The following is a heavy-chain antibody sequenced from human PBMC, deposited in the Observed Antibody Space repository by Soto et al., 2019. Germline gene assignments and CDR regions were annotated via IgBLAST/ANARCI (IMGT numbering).Heavy chain of an antibody. CDR1: GFTVRDNF. Sequence: EVQLVESGGGLIQPGGSLRLACVASGFTVRDNFMIWVRQAPGRGLEWVSALYRGGVAYYADAVKGRFIVSRDHPENTLYLQMTSLRADDSAIHYCARARVEVPAHPRLDAFDLWGQGTVVTVS. J-gene: IGHJ3*01. V-gene: IGHV3-53*01. D-gene: IGHD2-2*01. CDR2: LYRGGVA. CDR3: ARARVEVPAHPRLDAFDL.